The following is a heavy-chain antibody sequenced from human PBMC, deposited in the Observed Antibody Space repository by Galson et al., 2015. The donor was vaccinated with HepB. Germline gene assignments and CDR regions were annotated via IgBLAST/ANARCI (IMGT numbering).Heavy chain of an antibody. CDR2: IKNKFDGGTT. J-gene: IGHJ4*02. Sequence: LRLSCAASGFSFTNAWMYWVRQAPGKGLEWVGRIKNKFDGGTTEYAAPVNGRFTISRDDSKNTLYLQMSSLKTEDTAVYYCTTDLATGYWGQGTLVTVSS. CDR3: TTDLATGY. CDR1: GFSFTNAW. V-gene: IGHV3-15*01. D-gene: IGHD2-21*02.